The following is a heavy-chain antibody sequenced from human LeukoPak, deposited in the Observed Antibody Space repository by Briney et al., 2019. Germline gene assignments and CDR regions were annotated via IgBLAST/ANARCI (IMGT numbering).Heavy chain of an antibody. CDR3: ARPSGGSGRWGANCFDP. V-gene: IGHV1-2*02. CDR1: GYTFTGSY. Sequence: ASVKVSCKASGYTFTGSYMHWVRQAPGQGLEGAGGIKLNSDDTDYAQKFQGRDTITRDTCLSTAYMDLSSLRSDDTAVYYCARPSGGSGRWGANCFDPWGQGTLVTVSS. CDR2: IKLNSDDT. D-gene: IGHD3-10*01. J-gene: IGHJ5*02.